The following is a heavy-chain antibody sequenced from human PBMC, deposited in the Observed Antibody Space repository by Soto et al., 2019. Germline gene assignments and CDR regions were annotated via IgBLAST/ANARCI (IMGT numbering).Heavy chain of an antibody. D-gene: IGHD6-13*01. CDR2: INYSGST. J-gene: IGHJ5*02. CDR1: GGSISRYY. V-gene: IGHV4-59*01. Sequence: TSETLSLTCNVSGGSISRYYWSWIRQPPGKGLEWIGYINYSGSTKYNPSLKSRVTISVDTDKNQFSLKLTSVTAADTAVYFCARVPAVASTIPSLWFDPWGQGTLVTVSS. CDR3: ARVPAVASTIPSLWFDP.